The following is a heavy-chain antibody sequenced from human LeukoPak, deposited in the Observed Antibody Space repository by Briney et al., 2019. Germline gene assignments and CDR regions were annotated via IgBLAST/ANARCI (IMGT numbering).Heavy chain of an antibody. CDR2: VYRRGST. CDR1: GDSIGSKYW. V-gene: IGHV4-4*02. CDR3: GRHAYGASSAAFDV. Sequence: PSETLSLTCAVSGDSIGSKYWWRWVRQFPGKWREWIGEVYRRGSTSYNPSLKSRVVISIDKSKNQYSLNLNSVTAADTAMYYCGRHAYGASSAAFDVWGQGTMVIVSS. J-gene: IGHJ3*01. D-gene: IGHD4/OR15-4a*01.